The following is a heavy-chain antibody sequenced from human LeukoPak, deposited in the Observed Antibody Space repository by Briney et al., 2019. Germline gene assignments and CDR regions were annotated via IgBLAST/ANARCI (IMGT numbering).Heavy chain of an antibody. J-gene: IGHJ3*02. V-gene: IGHV3-21*01. CDR3: ARDEWGDAFDI. CDR1: GFTFSSYS. Sequence: GGSLRLSCAASGFTFSSYSMNWVRQAPGKGLEWVSSISSSSGYIHSADSVRGRFTISRDNAKNSLFLQMNSLRAEESAVYYCARDEWGDAFDIWGQGTMVTVFS. D-gene: IGHD1-26*01. CDR2: ISSSSGYI.